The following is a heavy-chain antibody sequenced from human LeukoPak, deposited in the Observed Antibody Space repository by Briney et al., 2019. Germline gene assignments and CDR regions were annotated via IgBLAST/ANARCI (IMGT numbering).Heavy chain of an antibody. Sequence: PSETLSLTCAVSGGSISNYYWSWIRQPPGKGLEWIGYIYYSGSTYYNPSLKSRVTISVDTSKNQFSLKLSSVTAADTAVYYCARDPVASDAFDIWGQGTMVTVSS. CDR2: IYYSGST. V-gene: IGHV4-30-4*01. CDR1: GGSISNYY. CDR3: ARDPVASDAFDI. J-gene: IGHJ3*02.